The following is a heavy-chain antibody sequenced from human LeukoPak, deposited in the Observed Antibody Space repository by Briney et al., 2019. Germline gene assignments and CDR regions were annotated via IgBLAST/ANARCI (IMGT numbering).Heavy chain of an antibody. V-gene: IGHV4-34*01. CDR2: INHSGST. CDR3: ARASFPCDYVWGSYRYTPPYFDY. Sequence: PSETLSLTCAVYGGSFSGYYWSWIRQPPGKGLEWIGEINHSGSTNYNPSLKSRVTISVDTSKNQFSLKLSSVTAADTAVYYCARASFPCDYVWGSYRYTPPYFDYWGQGTLVTVSS. CDR1: GGSFSGYY. D-gene: IGHD3-16*02. J-gene: IGHJ4*02.